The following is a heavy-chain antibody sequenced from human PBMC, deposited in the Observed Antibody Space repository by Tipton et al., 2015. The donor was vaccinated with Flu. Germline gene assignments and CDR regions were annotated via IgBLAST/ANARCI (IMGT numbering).Heavy chain of an antibody. Sequence: PGLVKPSETLFLICSVSGAPPSTTHDHWAWIRQPPGKGLEWIGSLAASNGYTHYRESFKSRVTISLDTSKSQFSLKVTSVTAADTAVYYCATLLGDDSKSYWGQGTLVTVSS. CDR2: LAASNGYT. CDR3: ATLLGDDSKSY. D-gene: IGHD2-21*02. V-gene: IGHV4-39*07. CDR1: GAPPSTTHDH. J-gene: IGHJ4*02.